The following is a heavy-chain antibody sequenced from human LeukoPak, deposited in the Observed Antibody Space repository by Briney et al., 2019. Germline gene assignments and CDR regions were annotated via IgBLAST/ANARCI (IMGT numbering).Heavy chain of an antibody. CDR2: IYTSGST. J-gene: IGHJ4*02. V-gene: IGHV4-61*02. Sequence: SETLSLTCTVSGGPISSGSYYWSWIRQPAGKGLEWIGRIYTSGSTNYNPSLKSRVTISVDTSKNQFSLKLSSVTAADTAVYYCARGGYWGQGTLVTVSS. CDR1: GGPISSGSYY. CDR3: ARGGY.